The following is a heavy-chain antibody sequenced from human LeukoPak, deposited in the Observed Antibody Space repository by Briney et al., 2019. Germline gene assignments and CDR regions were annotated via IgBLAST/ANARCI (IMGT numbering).Heavy chain of an antibody. J-gene: IGHJ4*02. CDR3: AREMNGITGSYDY. CDR1: GGSFSGYY. D-gene: IGHD1-20*01. CDR2: INHSGST. V-gene: IGHV4-34*01. Sequence: SETLSLTCAVYGGSFSGYYWSWIRQPPGKGLEWIGEINHSGSTNYSPSLKSRVTISVDTSKNQFSLKLSSVTAADTAVYYCAREMNGITGSYDYWGQGTLVTVSS.